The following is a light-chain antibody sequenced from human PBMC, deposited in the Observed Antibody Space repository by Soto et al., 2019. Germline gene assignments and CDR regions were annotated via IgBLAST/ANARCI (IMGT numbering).Light chain of an antibody. CDR1: SSNIGSNT. CDR2: SNN. J-gene: IGLJ1*01. CDR3: AAWDESLNGYV. Sequence: QSVLTQPPSASGTPGQRVTISCSGSSSNIGSNTVNWYQQLPGTAPKLLIYSNNQRPSGVPDRFSGSKSGTSASLAISGLQSEDEADYYSAAWDESLNGYVFGNGTNATVL. V-gene: IGLV1-44*01.